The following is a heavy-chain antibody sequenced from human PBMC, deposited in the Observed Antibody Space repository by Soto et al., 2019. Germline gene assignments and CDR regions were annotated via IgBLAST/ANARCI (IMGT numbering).Heavy chain of an antibody. CDR1: GYTFTSYA. J-gene: IGHJ5*02. CDR2: INAGNGNT. V-gene: IGHV1-3*05. Sequence: HVQLVQSGAEERKPGASVKASCKSSGYTFTSYAMHWVRQAPGQRLEWMGWINAGNGNTKYSQKFQGRVTITRDTSANTAYMELSSRRSEDTAVYYCARDLSGFDPWGQGTLVNVSS. CDR3: ARDLSGFDP.